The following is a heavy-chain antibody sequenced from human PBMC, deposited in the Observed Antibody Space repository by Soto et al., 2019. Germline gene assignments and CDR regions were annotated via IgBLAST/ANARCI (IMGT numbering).Heavy chain of an antibody. Sequence: PSETLSLTCTVSGGSISSYYWSWIRQPPGKGLEWIGYIYYSGSTNYNPSLKSRVTISVDTSKNQFSLKLSSVTAADTAVYYCATYSGGTGYFDYWGQGTLVTVS. CDR3: ATYSGGTGYFDY. CDR1: GGSISSYY. J-gene: IGHJ4*02. V-gene: IGHV4-59*01. CDR2: IYYSGST. D-gene: IGHD2-15*01.